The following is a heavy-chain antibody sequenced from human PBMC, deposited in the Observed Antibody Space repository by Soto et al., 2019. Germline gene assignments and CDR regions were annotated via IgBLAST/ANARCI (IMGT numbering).Heavy chain of an antibody. J-gene: IGHJ4*02. CDR2: IEISGRAT. CDR1: GFSFSNYA. D-gene: IGHD3-16*01. CDR3: AKGYGGYFDH. Sequence: EVQLLESGGGLVQPGGSLSLACIASGFSFSNYAMIWVRQAPGNGPEWVSSIEISGRATYYADAVKGRFTISRDDSKNAVYLQMNSLRGEDTAVYFCAKGYGGYFDHWGQGSLVTVSS. V-gene: IGHV3-23*05.